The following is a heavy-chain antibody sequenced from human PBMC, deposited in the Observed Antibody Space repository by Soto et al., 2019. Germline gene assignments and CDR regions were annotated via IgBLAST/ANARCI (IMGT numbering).Heavy chain of an antibody. J-gene: IGHJ4*02. D-gene: IGHD1-26*01. V-gene: IGHV1-69*01. Sequence: QVQLVQSGAEVKKPGSSVKVSCKASGGSFNGYAVSWVRQDPGRGLEWMGGITPISGAATYAKNFQGRVSITADGSTTTAYLDLTSLTSENTAIYFCARHRLCYDSGSHSYVPYYFENCGQGTMVIVSS. CDR1: GGSFNGYA. CDR2: ITPISGAA. CDR3: ARHRLCYDSGSHSYVPYYFEN.